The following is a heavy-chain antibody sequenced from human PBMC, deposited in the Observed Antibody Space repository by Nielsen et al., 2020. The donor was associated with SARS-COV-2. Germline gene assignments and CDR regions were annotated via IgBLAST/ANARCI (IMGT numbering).Heavy chain of an antibody. D-gene: IGHD2-15*01. CDR2: IYPGDSDT. V-gene: IGHV5-51*01. J-gene: IGHJ4*02. CDR3: ARDVRYCSAGRCYSQFDC. CDR1: GYSFTNYW. Sequence: GESLKISCKGSGYSFTNYWIGWVRQMPGKGLEWMGIIYPGDSDTRYSPSFQGQVTMSADKSISTAYLQWSSLKASNTAMYYCARDVRYCSAGRCYSQFDCWGQGTLVTVSS.